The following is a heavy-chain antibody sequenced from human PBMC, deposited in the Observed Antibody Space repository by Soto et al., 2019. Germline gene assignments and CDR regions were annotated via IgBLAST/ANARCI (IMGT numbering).Heavy chain of an antibody. V-gene: IGHV1-8*01. CDR1: GYTFTSYD. CDR2: MNPNSGNT. D-gene: IGHD3-22*01. CDR3: ARARYYDSSGYDAFDI. J-gene: IGHJ3*02. Sequence: ASVKVSCKASGYTFTSYDINWVRQATGQGLEWMGWMNPNSGNTGYAQKFQGRVTMTRNTSISTAYMELSSLRSEDTAVYYCARARYYDSSGYDAFDIWGQGTMVTVSS.